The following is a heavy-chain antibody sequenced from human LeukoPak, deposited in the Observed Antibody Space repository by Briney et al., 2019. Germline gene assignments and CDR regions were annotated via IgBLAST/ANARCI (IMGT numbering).Heavy chain of an antibody. CDR1: RFTFRRYS. V-gene: IGHV3-21*01. CDR3: ARSTEGAYCGGDCYSDY. Sequence: GGSLRLSCAASRFTFRRYSMNCVRHTPREGLERVSSISSSSSYIYYADSVKGRFTISRDNAKNSLYLQMNSLRAEDTAVYYCARSTEGAYCGGDCYSDYWGQGTLVTVSS. J-gene: IGHJ4*02. D-gene: IGHD2-21*02. CDR2: ISSSSSYI.